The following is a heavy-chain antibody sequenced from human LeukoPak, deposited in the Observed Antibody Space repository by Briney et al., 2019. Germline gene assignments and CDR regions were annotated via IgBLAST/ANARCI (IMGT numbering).Heavy chain of an antibody. D-gene: IGHD3-3*01. Sequence: SETLSLTCAVYDVSFSGYYWSWIRQPPGKGLEWIGEINHSGSTNYNPSLKSRVTISVDTSKNQFSLKLSSVTAADTAVYYCARVRYYDFWSGYYNYWGQGTLVTVSS. CDR2: INHSGST. V-gene: IGHV4-34*01. J-gene: IGHJ4*02. CDR1: DVSFSGYY. CDR3: ARVRYYDFWSGYYNY.